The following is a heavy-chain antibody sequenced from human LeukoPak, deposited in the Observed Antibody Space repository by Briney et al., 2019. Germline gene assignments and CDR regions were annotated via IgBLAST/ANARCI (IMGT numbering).Heavy chain of an antibody. Sequence: SETLSLTCSVSSGSISSYYWSWIRQPPGKGLEWIGYIYYSGSTNYNPSLKSRVTISEDTSKNQFSLKLNSVTAADTAVYYCARRAYNYQFDYWGQGTLVTVSS. D-gene: IGHD5-24*01. CDR3: ARRAYNYQFDY. V-gene: IGHV4-59*01. CDR2: IYYSGST. J-gene: IGHJ4*02. CDR1: SGSISSYY.